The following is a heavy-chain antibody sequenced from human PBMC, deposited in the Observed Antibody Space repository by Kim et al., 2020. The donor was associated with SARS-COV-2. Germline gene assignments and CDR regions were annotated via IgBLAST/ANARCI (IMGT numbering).Heavy chain of an antibody. J-gene: IGHJ6*02. CDR1: GFTFSSYA. V-gene: IGHV3-64*03. Sequence: GGSLRLSCSASGFTFSSYAMYWVRQAPGKGLEYVSDISTNGGSIHYADSVKGRFTISRDNSKNTLYLQMSSLGPEDTAVYYCVKAQGFGTSSFYYYGMDVWGQGTTVTGSS. D-gene: IGHD3-10*01. CDR2: ISTNGGSI. CDR3: VKAQGFGTSSFYYYGMDV.